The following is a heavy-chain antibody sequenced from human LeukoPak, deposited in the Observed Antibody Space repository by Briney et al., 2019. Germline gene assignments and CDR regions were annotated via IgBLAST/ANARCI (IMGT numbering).Heavy chain of an antibody. CDR1: GFHFDDYA. D-gene: IGHD3-3*01. J-gene: IGHJ4*02. Sequence: QAGGSLRLSCAASGFHFDDYAMHWVRQAPGKGLEWVSGISWNSGKMAYADSVKGRFTISRDNAENSLYLQMTSLIPEDMALYYCARSADFWSGLDFWGQGTLVTVSS. CDR2: ISWNSGKM. CDR3: ARSADFWSGLDF. V-gene: IGHV3-9*03.